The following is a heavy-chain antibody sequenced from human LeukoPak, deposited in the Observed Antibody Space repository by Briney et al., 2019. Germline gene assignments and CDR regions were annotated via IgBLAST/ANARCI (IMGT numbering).Heavy chain of an antibody. Sequence: PSETLSLTCTVSGGSISSSYWSWIRQPPGKGLEWIGYIYYSGSTNYNPSLKSRVTISVDTSKNQFSLKLSSVTAADTAVYYCASSHVDTAMVHNFDYWGQGTLVTVSS. V-gene: IGHV4-59*08. D-gene: IGHD5-18*01. J-gene: IGHJ4*02. CDR3: ASSHVDTAMVHNFDY. CDR1: GGSISSSY. CDR2: IYYSGST.